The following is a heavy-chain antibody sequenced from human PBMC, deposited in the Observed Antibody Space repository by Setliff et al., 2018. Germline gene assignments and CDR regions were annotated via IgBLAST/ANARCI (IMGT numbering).Heavy chain of an antibody. D-gene: IGHD4-17*01. CDR1: GGSISGDS. J-gene: IGHJ4*02. V-gene: IGHV4-4*08. CDR2: IHNNGRI. CDR3: ANWPGTPTMTTFFGPLDY. Sequence: SETLSLTCTVSGGSISGDSWSWIRQPPGKGLEWIAYIHNNGRIKYNPALKSRVTISLDTSKNQFSLNLNSATAADTAVYYCANWPGTPTMTTFFGPLDYWGQGTLVTVSS.